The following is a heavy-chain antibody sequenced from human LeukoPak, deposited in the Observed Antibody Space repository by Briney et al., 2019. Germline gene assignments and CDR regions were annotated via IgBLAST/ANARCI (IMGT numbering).Heavy chain of an antibody. J-gene: IGHJ4*02. V-gene: IGHV5-51*01. Sequence: GESLKISCKGSGYNFTSYWTGWVRQMPGKGLEWMGIIFPGDSDTRYSPSFQGQVTISAEKSISTAYLQWSSLKASDTALYYCASRTKGMATAGFVYWGQGTLGTVSS. CDR2: IFPGDSDT. CDR3: ASRTKGMATAGFVY. D-gene: IGHD5-24*01. CDR1: GYNFTSYW.